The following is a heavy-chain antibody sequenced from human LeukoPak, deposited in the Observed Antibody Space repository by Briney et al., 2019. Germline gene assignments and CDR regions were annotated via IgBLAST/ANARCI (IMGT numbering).Heavy chain of an antibody. Sequence: SETLSLTCTVSGGSISSPTSYWGWIRQSPGKGLEWIASVYYTGGTYFNPSFKSRVAISIDTSMNQFSLKLNSVTAAYTAVYYCVRRNYYFDYWGQGTLVTVSS. CDR1: GGSISSPTSY. CDR3: VRRNYYFDY. V-gene: IGHV4-39*01. CDR2: VYYTGGT. J-gene: IGHJ4*02.